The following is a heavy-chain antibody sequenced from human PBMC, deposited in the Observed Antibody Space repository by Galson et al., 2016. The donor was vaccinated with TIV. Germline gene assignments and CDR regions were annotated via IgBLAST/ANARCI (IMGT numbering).Heavy chain of an antibody. J-gene: IGHJ4*02. D-gene: IGHD3-10*01. CDR3: VSGISMIRGVI. CDR1: RYTFTSYD. V-gene: IGHV1-8*01. Sequence: SVKVSCKASRYTFTSYDINWVRQATGQGLEWMGWMNPDSGNTGYAQKFQGRVTMTRNISTSTVYMELSGLTYEDTAVYYCVSGISMIRGVIWGQGTLVTVSS. CDR2: MNPDSGNT.